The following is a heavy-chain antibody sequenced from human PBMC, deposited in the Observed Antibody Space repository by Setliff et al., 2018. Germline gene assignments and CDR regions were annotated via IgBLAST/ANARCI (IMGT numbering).Heavy chain of an antibody. J-gene: IGHJ6*03. Sequence: PSETLSLTCTVSGGSLSSYYWSWIRQPTGKGLEWIGHIYYSGTTNYNASLKNRVSISVDTSKNHFSLKLNSVTAADTAVYYCARDPGNGHYMDVWGKGATVTVSS. V-gene: IGHV4-59*01. CDR3: ARDPGNGHYMDV. CDR1: GGSLSSYY. CDR2: IYYSGTT.